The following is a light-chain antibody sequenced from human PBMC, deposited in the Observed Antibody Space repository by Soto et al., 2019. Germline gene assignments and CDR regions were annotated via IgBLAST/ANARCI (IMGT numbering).Light chain of an antibody. CDR3: QQYGNSPTWT. V-gene: IGKV3-20*01. Sequence: EFVLTQSPDTPSLSPGETGNLSCRASQTVDRYVAWYQHQVGQAPRIIIXDEYTRATGIPERFSGSGSGKDFTLTISRLEPEYFAVYYCQQYGNSPTWTFGQGTKVDI. CDR2: DEY. CDR1: QTVDRY. J-gene: IGKJ1*01.